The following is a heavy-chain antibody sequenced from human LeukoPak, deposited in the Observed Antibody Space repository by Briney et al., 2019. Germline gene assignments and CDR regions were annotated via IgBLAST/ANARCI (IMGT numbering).Heavy chain of an antibody. V-gene: IGHV4-30-4*01. CDR3: ARVSLNDCSSTSCAPRYWYYYMDV. Sequence: SETLSLTCTVSGGSISSGDYYWSRIRQPPGKGLEWIGYIYYSGSTYYNPSLKSRVTISVDTSKNQFSLKLSSVTAADTAVYYCARVSLNDCSSTSCAPRYWYYYMDVWGKGTTVTVSS. D-gene: IGHD2-2*01. CDR1: GGSISSGDYY. CDR2: IYYSGST. J-gene: IGHJ6*03.